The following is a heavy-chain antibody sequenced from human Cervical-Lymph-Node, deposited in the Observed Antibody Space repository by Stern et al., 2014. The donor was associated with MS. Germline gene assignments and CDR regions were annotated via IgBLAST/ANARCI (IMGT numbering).Heavy chain of an antibody. CDR2: IKLNIGAT. Sequence: VQLVESGAEVKKPGASVKVSCKASGNTFAGHLIHWVRQAPGQGLEWMGRIKLNIGATTYAQKFRGKVTVTRDIYIHTVHMGLSSRTSDDTAVYYCASSVAVTMYGVNSDWFDLWGQGTLVTVSS. V-gene: IGHV1-2*06. CDR1: GNTFAGHL. D-gene: IGHD6-19*01. J-gene: IGHJ5*02. CDR3: ASSVAVTMYGVNSDWFDL.